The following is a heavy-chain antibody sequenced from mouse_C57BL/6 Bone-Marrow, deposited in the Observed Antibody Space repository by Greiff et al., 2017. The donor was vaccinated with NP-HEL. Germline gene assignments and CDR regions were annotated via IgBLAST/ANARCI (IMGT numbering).Heavy chain of an antibody. CDR1: GYTFTSYW. J-gene: IGHJ1*03. CDR2: IDPSDSYT. V-gene: IGHV1-50*01. CDR3: ARRTVVAFYWYFDV. D-gene: IGHD1-1*01. Sequence: QVQLQQPGAELVKPGASVKLSCKASGYTFTSYWMQWVKQRPGQGLEWIGEIDPSDSYTNYNQKFKGQATLTVDTSSSTAYMQLSSLTSEDSAVYYCARRTVVAFYWYFDVWGTGTTVTVSS.